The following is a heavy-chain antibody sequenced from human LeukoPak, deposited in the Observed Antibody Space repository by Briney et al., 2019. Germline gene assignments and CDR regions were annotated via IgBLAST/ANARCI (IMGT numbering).Heavy chain of an antibody. CDR2: IKHDGSEK. CDR1: GFTFNSYW. CDR3: ARDPRQLIY. J-gene: IGHJ4*02. D-gene: IGHD6-6*01. Sequence: PGGSLRLSCAISGFTFNSYWMSWVRQAPGKGLEWVANIKHDGSEKYYVDSVKGRFTISRDNAKNSLYLQMNSLRAEDTAVYYCARDPRQLIYWGQGTLVTVSA. V-gene: IGHV3-7*01.